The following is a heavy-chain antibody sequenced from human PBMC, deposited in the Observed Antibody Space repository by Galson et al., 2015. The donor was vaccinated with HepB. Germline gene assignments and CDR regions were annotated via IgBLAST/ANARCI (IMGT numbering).Heavy chain of an antibody. J-gene: IGHJ4*02. CDR1: GFTFSTAW. V-gene: IGHV3-15*07. CDR3: NAGILNAVMPVATDYFDY. D-gene: IGHD2-2*01. Sequence: SLRLSCAASGFTFSTAWMNWVRQAPGKGLEWVGRIKRKTDGETTDYAAPVKSRFTISRDDSKNTLYLHMSSLKSEDTAVYYCNAGILNAVMPVATDYFDYWGQGTLVTVSS. CDR2: IKRKTDGETT.